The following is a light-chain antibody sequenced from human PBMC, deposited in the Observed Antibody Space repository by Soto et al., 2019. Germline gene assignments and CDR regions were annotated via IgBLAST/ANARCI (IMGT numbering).Light chain of an antibody. J-gene: IGLJ2*01. V-gene: IGLV1-51*01. CDR2: DND. Sequence: QSVLTQPPSVSAAPGQNVTISCSGSSSNVGNNYVSWYQQIPQTAPKLLIYDNDKRPSGIPDRFSGSTSGTSATLGITGVQTGDEADYFCVTWDSSPSAIVVCGGGTKLTVL. CDR1: SSNVGNNY. CDR3: VTWDSSPSAIVV.